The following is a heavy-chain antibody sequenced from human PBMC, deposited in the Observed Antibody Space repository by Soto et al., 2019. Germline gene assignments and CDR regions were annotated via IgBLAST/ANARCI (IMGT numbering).Heavy chain of an antibody. Sequence: SETLSLTCSVSGGSISGYSCTWIRKAPGKGLEWIGYIYYTGNTNYNASLRSRVTISMDTSKTQFSLRLTSVTAADTAVYYCARGYSYGKYDSWGQGTLVTV. V-gene: IGHV4-59*01. CDR3: ARGYSYGKYDS. CDR1: GGSISGYS. D-gene: IGHD5-18*01. CDR2: IYYTGNT. J-gene: IGHJ4*02.